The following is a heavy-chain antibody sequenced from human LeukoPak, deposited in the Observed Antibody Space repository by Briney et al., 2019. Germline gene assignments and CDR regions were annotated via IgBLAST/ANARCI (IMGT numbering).Heavy chain of an antibody. V-gene: IGHV4-39*01. Sequence: SETLSLTCTVSGDSISSYYWGWIRQPPGKGLEWIGSIYYSGSTYYNPSLKSRVTISVDTSKNQFSLKLSSVTAADTAVYYCARRFLEWLLLRGAFDIWGQGTMVTVSS. CDR3: ARRFLEWLLLRGAFDI. CDR1: GDSISSYY. CDR2: IYYSGST. D-gene: IGHD3-3*01. J-gene: IGHJ3*02.